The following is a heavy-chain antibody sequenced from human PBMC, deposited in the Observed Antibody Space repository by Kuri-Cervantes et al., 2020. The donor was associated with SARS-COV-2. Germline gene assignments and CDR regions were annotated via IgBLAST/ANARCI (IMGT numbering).Heavy chain of an antibody. V-gene: IGHV3-21*01. CDR3: ARGSGSYFVYFQH. Sequence: GGSLRLSCVAPGFTFSAYTLNWVRQAPGKGLEWVSSITRSSVYISYADSLKGRFTISRDNAKNSLYLQMNSLRAEDTAVYYCARGSGSYFVYFQHWGQGTLVTVSS. D-gene: IGHD1-26*01. CDR2: ITRSSVYI. J-gene: IGHJ1*01. CDR1: GFTFSAYT.